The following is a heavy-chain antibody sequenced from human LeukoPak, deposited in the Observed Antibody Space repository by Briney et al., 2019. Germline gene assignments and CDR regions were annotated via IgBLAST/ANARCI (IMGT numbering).Heavy chain of an antibody. V-gene: IGHV1-69*05. CDR1: GGTFSSYA. D-gene: IGHD6-13*01. J-gene: IGHJ3*02. Sequence: SVKVSCKASGGTFSSYAISWVRQAPGQGLEWMGGIIPIFGTANYAQKFQGRVTITTDESTSTAYMELSSLRSEDTAVYYCARVKAGYFDAFDIWGQGTMVTVSS. CDR3: ARVKAGYFDAFDI. CDR2: IIPIFGTA.